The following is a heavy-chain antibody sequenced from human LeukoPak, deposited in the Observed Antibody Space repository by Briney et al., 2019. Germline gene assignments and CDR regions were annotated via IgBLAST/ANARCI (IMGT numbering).Heavy chain of an antibody. Sequence: ASVKVSCKASGYTFTSYYMHWVRQAPGQGLEWMGIINPSGGSTSYAQKFQGRVTMTRDMSTSTVYMELSSLRSEDAAVYYCARATYYYDSSGYTNWFDPWGQGTLVTVSS. CDR2: INPSGGST. CDR1: GYTFTSYY. D-gene: IGHD3-22*01. J-gene: IGHJ5*02. V-gene: IGHV1-46*01. CDR3: ARATYYYDSSGYTNWFDP.